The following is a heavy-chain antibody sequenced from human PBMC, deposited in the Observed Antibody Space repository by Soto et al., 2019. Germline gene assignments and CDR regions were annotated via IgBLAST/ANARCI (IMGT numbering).Heavy chain of an antibody. J-gene: IGHJ5*01. CDR3: AREGLLRKDLKGFDS. CDR2: ITSSSSYI. Sequence: VQLVESGGGLVKPGGSLRLSCTASGFTFSSYNMNWVRQAPGQGLEWVSSITSSSSYIYYADSVKGRFTISRDNAKNSLYLQMNSLRAEDTAVYYCAREGLLRKDLKGFDSWGQGTLVTVSS. CDR1: GFTFSSYN. V-gene: IGHV3-21*01.